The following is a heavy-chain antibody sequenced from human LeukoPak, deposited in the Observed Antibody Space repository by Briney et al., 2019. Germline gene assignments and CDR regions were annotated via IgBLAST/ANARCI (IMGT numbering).Heavy chain of an antibody. Sequence: PGGSLRLSCAASGFTFSSYAMSWVRQAPGKGLEWVSAISGSGGSTYYADSVKGRFTISRDNSKNTLYLQMNSLRAEDTAVYYCAKAEGPSLGYCSGGSCYYYYGMDVWGQGTTVTVSS. CDR1: GFTFSSYA. D-gene: IGHD2-15*01. CDR2: ISGSGGST. J-gene: IGHJ6*02. CDR3: AKAEGPSLGYCSGGSCYYYYGMDV. V-gene: IGHV3-23*01.